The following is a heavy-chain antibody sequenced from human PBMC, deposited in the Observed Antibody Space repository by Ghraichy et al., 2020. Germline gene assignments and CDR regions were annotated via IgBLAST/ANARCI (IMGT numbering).Heavy chain of an antibody. CDR2: IYSGGST. CDR1: GFTVSSNY. CDR3: AREQYYYGSGSYLMGDYYYYYYMDV. V-gene: IGHV3-53*01. D-gene: IGHD3-10*01. J-gene: IGHJ6*03. Sequence: GGSLRLSCAASGFTVSSNYMSWVRQAPGKGLEWVSVIYSGGSTYYADSVKGRFTISRDNSKNTLYLQMNSLRAEDTAVYYCAREQYYYGSGSYLMGDYYYYYYMDVWGKGTTVTVSS.